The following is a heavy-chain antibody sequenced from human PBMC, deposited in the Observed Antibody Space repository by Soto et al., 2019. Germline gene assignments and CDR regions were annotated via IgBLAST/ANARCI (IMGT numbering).Heavy chain of an antibody. J-gene: IGHJ4*02. CDR3: TRHEGGAAADRPLDY. V-gene: IGHV4-39*01. Sequence: QLRLQESGPGLVKSSETLSLTCTVSGGSVRSSTYYWGWIRQSPGKGLEWIGSIYYSGSTHNNPSLKSRVTMPVDTYTNQFSLKLMSVTAADTAIYYCTRHEGGAAADRPLDYWGQGTLVTVSS. CDR1: GGSVRSSTYY. CDR2: IYYSGST. D-gene: IGHD6-13*01.